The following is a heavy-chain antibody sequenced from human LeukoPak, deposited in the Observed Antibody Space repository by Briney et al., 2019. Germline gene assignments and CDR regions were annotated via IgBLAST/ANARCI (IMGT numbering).Heavy chain of an antibody. V-gene: IGHV3-7*01. CDR2: IKQDGSEK. CDR3: ARVITPYDFWSGANPNWFDP. J-gene: IGHJ5*02. D-gene: IGHD3-3*01. CDR1: GFTFSSYA. Sequence: GGFLRLSCAASGFTFSSYAMSWVRQAPGKGLEWVANIKQDGSEKYYVDSVKGRFTISRDNAKNSLYLQMNSLRAEDTAVYYCARVITPYDFWSGANPNWFDPWGQGTLVTVSS.